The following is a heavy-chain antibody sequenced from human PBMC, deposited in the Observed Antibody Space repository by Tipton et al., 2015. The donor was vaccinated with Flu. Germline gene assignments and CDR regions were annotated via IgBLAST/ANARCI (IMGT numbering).Heavy chain of an antibody. J-gene: IGHJ5*02. V-gene: IGHV4-38-2*01. CDR3: ARRDFSKYVSDPKNWFDP. Sequence: TLSLTCAVSGYSISSGYYWGGIRQPPGKGLEWIGSVSATGTTSYNPSLKSRVTISIDTSRNHPSLRLRSLTAADTAVYFCARRDFSKYVSDPKNWFDPWGQGILVTVSS. D-gene: IGHD4-11*01. CDR1: GYSISSGYY. CDR2: VSATGTT.